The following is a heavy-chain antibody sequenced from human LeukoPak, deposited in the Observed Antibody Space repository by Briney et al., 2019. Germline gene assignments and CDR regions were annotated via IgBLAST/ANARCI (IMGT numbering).Heavy chain of an antibody. CDR3: ASHRGLLWFGDLTGFDY. J-gene: IGHJ4*02. V-gene: IGHV4-39*01. Sequence: SETLSLTCTVSSGSISSSSHYWAWIRQPAGTGLEWLGTIFHDGSTYYNPSLKSRVTISVDTSTNQFSLNVASVTAADTAVYYCASHRGLLWFGDLTGFDYWGQGTLARVSS. D-gene: IGHD3-10*01. CDR1: SGSISSSSHY. CDR2: IFHDGST.